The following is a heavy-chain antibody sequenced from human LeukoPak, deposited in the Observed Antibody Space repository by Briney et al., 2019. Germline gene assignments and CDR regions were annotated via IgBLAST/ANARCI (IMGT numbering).Heavy chain of an antibody. J-gene: IGHJ4*02. CDR3: ARGVGGRYYDSSGFD. D-gene: IGHD3-22*01. V-gene: IGHV1-8*01. CDR1: GYTFTSYD. CDR2: MNPKSGIS. Sequence: ASVKVSCTASGYTFTSYDINWVRQATGQGLEWVGWMNPKSGISVYEQKFQGRVTMTRTTSISTGYMELSSLRSEDTAVYYCARGVGGRYYDSSGFDWGQGTLVTVSS.